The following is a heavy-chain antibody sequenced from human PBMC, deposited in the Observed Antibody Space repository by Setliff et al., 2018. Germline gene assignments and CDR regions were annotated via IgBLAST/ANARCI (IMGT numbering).Heavy chain of an antibody. CDR3: ARGGTFRYFDY. CDR1: GGSISTYY. D-gene: IGHD5-12*01. Sequence: SETLSLTCTVFGGSISTYYWSWIRQPPGKGLEWIGYVYYSGIANYSPSLKGRLTISVDTSKNQFSLKLRSVTAADTAVYYCARGGTFRYFDYWGQGTPVTVSS. CDR2: VYYSGIA. V-gene: IGHV4-59*01. J-gene: IGHJ4*02.